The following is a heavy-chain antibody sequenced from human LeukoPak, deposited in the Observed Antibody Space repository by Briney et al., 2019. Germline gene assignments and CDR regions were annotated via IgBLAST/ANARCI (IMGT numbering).Heavy chain of an antibody. Sequence: QPGRSLRLSCAASGFTFSSYAMSWVRQAPGKGLEWVSAISGSGGSTYYADSVKGRFTISRDNSKNTLYLQMNSLRAEDTAVYYCARPPGYYDSNFDYWGQGTLVTVSS. CDR1: GFTFSSYA. J-gene: IGHJ4*02. D-gene: IGHD3-22*01. CDR2: ISGSGGST. CDR3: ARPPGYYDSNFDY. V-gene: IGHV3-23*01.